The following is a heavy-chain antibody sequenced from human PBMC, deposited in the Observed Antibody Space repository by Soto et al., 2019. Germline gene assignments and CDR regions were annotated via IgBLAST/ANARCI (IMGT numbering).Heavy chain of an antibody. J-gene: IGHJ6*02. CDR2: ISYDGSNK. V-gene: IGHV3-30*18. CDR3: AKDRSVDIVATIIEDYYGMDV. CDR1: GFTFSSYG. Sequence: PGGSLRLSCAASGFTFSSYGMHWVRQAPGKGLEWVAVISYDGSNKYYADSVKGRFTISRDSSKNTLYLQMNSLRAEDTAVYYCAKDRSVDIVATIIEDYYGMDVWGQGTTVTVSS. D-gene: IGHD5-12*01.